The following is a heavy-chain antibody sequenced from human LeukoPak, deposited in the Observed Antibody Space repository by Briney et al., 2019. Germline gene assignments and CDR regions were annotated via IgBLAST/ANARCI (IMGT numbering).Heavy chain of an antibody. J-gene: IGHJ6*03. V-gene: IGHV1-69*05. D-gene: IGHD5-18*01. Sequence: ASVKVSCKASGGTFSSYAISWVRQAPGQGREWMGGVIPIFGTANYAQKFQGRVTITTDESTSTAYMELSSLRSEDTAVYYCARNRGYSYGSDYYYMDVWGKGTTVTVSS. CDR3: ARNRGYSYGSDYYYMDV. CDR2: VIPIFGTA. CDR1: GGTFSSYA.